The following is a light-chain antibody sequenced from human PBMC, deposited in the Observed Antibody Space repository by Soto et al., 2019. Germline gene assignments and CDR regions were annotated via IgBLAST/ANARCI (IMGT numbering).Light chain of an antibody. CDR2: GAS. CDR3: HQRNK. Sequence: IVLTQSPGTLSLSPGERATLSCRASQSVSSNYLAWYQQKPGQPPRLLIYGASSRATGIPDRFSGSRSGTDFTLTISSLEPEDFGVYFCHQRNKFGQGTRWRL. J-gene: IGKJ5*01. CDR1: QSVSSNY. V-gene: IGKV3D-20*02.